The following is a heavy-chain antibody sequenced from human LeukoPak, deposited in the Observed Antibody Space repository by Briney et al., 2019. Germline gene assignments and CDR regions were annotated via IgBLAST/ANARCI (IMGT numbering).Heavy chain of an antibody. J-gene: IGHJ4*02. CDR3: AKDYFEVFDY. Sequence: PGGSLRLSCAASGFTVSSNYMSWVRQAPGKGLEWVSVIHSGGSTYYADSVKGRFTISRDNSKNTLYLQMNSLRAEDTAVYYCAKDYFEVFDYWGQGTLVTVSS. CDR1: GFTVSSNY. D-gene: IGHD3-9*01. V-gene: IGHV3-53*01. CDR2: IHSGGST.